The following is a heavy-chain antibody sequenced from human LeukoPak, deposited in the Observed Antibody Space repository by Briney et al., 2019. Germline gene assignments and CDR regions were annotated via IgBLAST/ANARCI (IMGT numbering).Heavy chain of an antibody. CDR1: GFTFSSYE. CDR2: ISTSGDTI. Sequence: GGSLRLSCAASGFTFSSYEMNWVRQAPGKGLEWVSYISTSGDTIYNADSMKGRFTISRDNAKNSLYLQMHSLRADDTAIYYCARAGEMRYMDAWGKGTAVTVSS. D-gene: IGHD5-24*01. J-gene: IGHJ6*03. CDR3: ARAGEMRYMDA. V-gene: IGHV3-48*03.